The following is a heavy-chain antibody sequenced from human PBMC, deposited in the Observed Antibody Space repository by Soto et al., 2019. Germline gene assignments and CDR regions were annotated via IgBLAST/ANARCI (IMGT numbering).Heavy chain of an antibody. V-gene: IGHV3-74*01. J-gene: IGHJ4*02. CDR2: INGDGSFT. D-gene: IGHD1-26*01. Sequence: GGSLRLCCAASGFTFDDYGMSWVRPAPGKGLEWVSRINGDGSFTSYADAVKGRFTISRDNSKNTLYLQMNSLRAEDTSVYYCAKEGGLSGSYYISSSYYFDYWGQGTLVTVSS. CDR3: AKEGGLSGSYYISSSYYFDY. CDR1: GFTFDDYG.